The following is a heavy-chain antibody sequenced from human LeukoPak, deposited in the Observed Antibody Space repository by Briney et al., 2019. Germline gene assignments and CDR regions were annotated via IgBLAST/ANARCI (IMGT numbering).Heavy chain of an antibody. CDR3: ARERSYGSGSYLLMDV. D-gene: IGHD3-10*01. J-gene: IGHJ6*03. V-gene: IGHV1-3*03. CDR2: INAGNGNT. Sequence: ASVKVSCKASGYTFTSYAMHWVRQAPGQRLEWMGWINAGNGNTKYSQEFQGRVTITRDTSASTAYMELSSLRSEDMAVYYCARERSYGSGSYLLMDVWGKGTTVTVSS. CDR1: GYTFTSYA.